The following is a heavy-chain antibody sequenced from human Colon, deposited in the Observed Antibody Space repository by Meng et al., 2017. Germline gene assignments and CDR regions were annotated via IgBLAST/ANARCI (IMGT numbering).Heavy chain of an antibody. D-gene: IGHD3-16*01. CDR3: GSAYLG. V-gene: IGHV3-7*01. Sequence: GGSLRLSCAASGFTFSSYEMNWVRQAPGKGLEWVANINKDGSVKNYVDSVKGRFTISRDNAKNLLYLQMDSQRADDSAVYYCGSAYLGWGQGTLVTVSS. CDR1: GFTFSSYE. CDR2: INKDGSVK. J-gene: IGHJ4*02.